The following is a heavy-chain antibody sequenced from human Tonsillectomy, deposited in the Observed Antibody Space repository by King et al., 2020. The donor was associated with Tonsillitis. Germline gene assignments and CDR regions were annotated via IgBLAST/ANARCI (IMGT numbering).Heavy chain of an antibody. D-gene: IGHD6-19*01. CDR2: IWFDGSNK. J-gene: IGHJ6*02. CDR3: ARVPQYSSGWYETYGMDV. V-gene: IGHV3-33*01. Sequence: VQLVESGGGVVQPGRSLRVSCAASGFTFSSYGMHWVRQAPGKGLEWVAVIWFDGSNKYYADSVKGRFTISRDNSKNTLYLQMNSLRAEDTAVYYCARVPQYSSGWYETYGMDVWGQGTTVTVSS. CDR1: GFTFSSYG.